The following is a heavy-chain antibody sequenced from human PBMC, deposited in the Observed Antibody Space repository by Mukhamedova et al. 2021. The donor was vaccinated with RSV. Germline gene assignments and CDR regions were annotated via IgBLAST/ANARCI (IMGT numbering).Heavy chain of an antibody. Sequence: GSGGSTYYADSVKGRFTISRDNSKNTLYLQMNSLRAEDTAVYYCAKVKWDWSSSSYFDYWGQGTLVTVSS. V-gene: IGHV3-23*01. D-gene: IGHD6-6*01. CDR3: AKVKWDWSSSSYFDY. J-gene: IGHJ4*02. CDR2: GSGGST.